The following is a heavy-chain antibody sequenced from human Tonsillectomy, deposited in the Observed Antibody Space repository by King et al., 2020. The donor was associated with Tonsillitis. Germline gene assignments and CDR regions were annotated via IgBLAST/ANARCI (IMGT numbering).Heavy chain of an antibody. D-gene: IGHD6-13*01. CDR3: AHRKNAAASGTGAFDI. V-gene: IGHV2-5*05. CDR1: GFSLSTSGVG. J-gene: IGHJ3*02. Sequence: QITLKESGPTLVKPTQTLTLTCTFSGFSLSTSGVGVGWIRQPPGKALEWLALIYLDDDKRYGPSLRSRVTIAKDTSKNQVVLTMTKMDPVDTGTYYCAHRKNAAASGTGAFDIWGQGTVVTVSS. CDR2: IYLDDDK.